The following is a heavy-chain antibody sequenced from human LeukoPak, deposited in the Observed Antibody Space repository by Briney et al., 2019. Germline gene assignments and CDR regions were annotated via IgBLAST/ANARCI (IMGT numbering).Heavy chain of an antibody. CDR3: ARGIVGATDDY. J-gene: IGHJ4*02. CDR2: INSDGSST. V-gene: IGHV3-74*01. CDR1: GFTFSSYW. D-gene: IGHD1-26*01. Sequence: SGGSLRLSCAASGFTFSSYWMHWVRQAPGKGLVWVSRINSDGSSTSYADSVKGRFTISRDNAKNTLYLQMNSLSAEDTAVYYCARGIVGATDDYWGQGTLVTVSS.